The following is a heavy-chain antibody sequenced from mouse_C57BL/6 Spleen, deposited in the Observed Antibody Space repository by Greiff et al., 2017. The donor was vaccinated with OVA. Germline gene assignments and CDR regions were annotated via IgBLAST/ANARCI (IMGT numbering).Heavy chain of an antibody. CDR1: GYTFTSYW. Sequence: QVQLQQPGAELVMPGASVKLSCKASGYTFTSYWMHWVKQRPGQGLEWIGEIDPSDSYTNYNQKFKGKSTLTVDKSSSTAYMQLSSLTSEDSAVYYCARRRDGYYRHDYAMDYWGQGTSVTVSS. J-gene: IGHJ4*01. D-gene: IGHD2-3*01. CDR2: IDPSDSYT. CDR3: ARRRDGYYRHDYAMDY. V-gene: IGHV1-69*01.